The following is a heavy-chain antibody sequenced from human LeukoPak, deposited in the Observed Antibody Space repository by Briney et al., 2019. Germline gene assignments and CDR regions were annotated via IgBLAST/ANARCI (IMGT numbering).Heavy chain of an antibody. V-gene: IGHV4-39*01. D-gene: IGHD3-22*01. J-gene: IGHJ4*02. CDR1: GGSFSSSGYS. Sequence: SETLSLTCTVSGGSFSSSGYSWGWLRQPPGKGLEWIGNNYYSGSTYYNPSLHSQVTISVDTSKNQFSLKLSSVTAADTAVFYCVKRYDSRGYDYFDYWGQGILVTVSS. CDR2: NYYSGST. CDR3: VKRYDSRGYDYFDY.